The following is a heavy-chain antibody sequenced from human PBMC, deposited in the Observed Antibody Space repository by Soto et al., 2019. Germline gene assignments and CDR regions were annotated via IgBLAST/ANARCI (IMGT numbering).Heavy chain of an antibody. V-gene: IGHV1-18*01. CDR1: GYTFTSDG. CDR3: ASMHLDSSGWYIGI. D-gene: IGHD6-19*01. J-gene: IGHJ3*02. Sequence: GASARVSCKASGYTFTSDGLSWVRQAPGQGLEWMGWISAYNGNTNYAQKLQGRVTMTTDTSTSTAYMELRRLRSDDTAVYYCASMHLDSSGWYIGIWGQGTMVTVSS. CDR2: ISAYNGNT.